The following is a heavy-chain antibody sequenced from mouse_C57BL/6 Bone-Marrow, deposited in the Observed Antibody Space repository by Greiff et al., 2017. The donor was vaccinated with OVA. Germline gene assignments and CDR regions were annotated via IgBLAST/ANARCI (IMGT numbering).Heavy chain of an antibody. CDR1: GYTFTSYW. D-gene: IGHD3-2*02. V-gene: IGHV1-50*01. CDR3: ARGRGSGYGFAY. Sequence: VQLQPPGAELVKPGASVKLSCKASGYTFTSYWMQWVKQRPGQGLEWIGEIDPSDSYTNYNQKFKGKATLTVDTSSSTTYMQLSSLTSEDSAVYYCARGRGSGYGFAYWGQGTLVTVSA. J-gene: IGHJ3*01. CDR2: IDPSDSYT.